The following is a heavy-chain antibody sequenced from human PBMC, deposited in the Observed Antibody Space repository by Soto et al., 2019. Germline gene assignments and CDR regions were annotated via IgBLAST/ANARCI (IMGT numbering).Heavy chain of an antibody. CDR1: GGSISSYY. J-gene: IGHJ4*02. CDR2: IYTSGST. V-gene: IGHV4-4*07. CDR3: ARACSSTNCYDVFDY. D-gene: IGHD2-2*01. Sequence: QVQLQESGPGLVKPSETLSLTCPVSGGSISSYYWSWIRQPAGKGLEWIGRIYTSGSTNYNPSLMSRVTMSVDTSKSQFSLNLSSVTAADTAVYYCARACSSTNCYDVFDYWGQGTLVTVSS.